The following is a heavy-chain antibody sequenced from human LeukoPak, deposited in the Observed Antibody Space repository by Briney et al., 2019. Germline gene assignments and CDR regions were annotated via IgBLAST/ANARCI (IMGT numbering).Heavy chain of an antibody. CDR3: AKDLDVVATITGN. CDR2: VSGSGGST. Sequence: RGGSLRLAWAAATFTFSSYSMGWVRQAQGKGLEWVSGVSGSGGSTYYADSVKGRLITSRAHSKNTLYRQMNSQLGEAAAVNYFAKDLDVVATITGNWGQGTLVTVSS. V-gene: IGHV3-23*01. D-gene: IGHD5-12*01. J-gene: IGHJ4*02. CDR1: TFTFSSYS.